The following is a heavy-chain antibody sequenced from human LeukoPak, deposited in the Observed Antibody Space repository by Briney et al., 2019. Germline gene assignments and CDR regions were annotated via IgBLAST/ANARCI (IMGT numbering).Heavy chain of an antibody. V-gene: IGHV3-30*14. CDR1: GFTFSSYA. CDR3: ARGPYILGDVLRFLEWFHFDY. CDR2: ISYDGSNK. D-gene: IGHD3-3*01. Sequence: GRSLRLSCAASGFTFSSYAMLWVRQAPGKGLEWVAVISYDGSNKYYADSVKGRFTISRDNSKNTLYLQMGSLRAEDMAVYYCARGPYILGDVLRFLEWFHFDYWGQGTLVTVSS. J-gene: IGHJ4*02.